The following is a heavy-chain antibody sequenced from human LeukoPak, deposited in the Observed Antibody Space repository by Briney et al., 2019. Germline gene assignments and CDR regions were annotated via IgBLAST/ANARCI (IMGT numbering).Heavy chain of an antibody. CDR1: GYSFTSYW. CDR3: ARGRTFVDTERPYYFDY. V-gene: IGHV5-51*01. CDR2: IYPGDSDT. D-gene: IGHD5-18*01. J-gene: IGHJ4*02. Sequence: GESLKISCKGSGYSFTSYWIGWVRQMPGKGLEWMGIIYPGDSDTRYSPSFQGQVTISADKSISTAYLQWSSLKASDTAMYYCARGRTFVDTERPYYFDYWGQGTLVTVSS.